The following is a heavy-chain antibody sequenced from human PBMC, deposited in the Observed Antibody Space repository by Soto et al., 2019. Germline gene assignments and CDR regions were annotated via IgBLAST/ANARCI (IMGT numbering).Heavy chain of an antibody. J-gene: IGHJ6*02. D-gene: IGHD3-9*01. CDR2: IIPIFGTA. V-gene: IGHV1-69*13. Sequence: SVKVSCKASAGSFSSYASSWVRQAPGQGLEWMGGIIPIFGTANYAQKFHGRVTITADEXXSTAYMELSSLRSEDTAVYYCXGVKYDIWTGREREVGTSSYYCMDVWGQGTTGNVSS. CDR1: AGSFSSYA. CDR3: XGVKYDIWTGREREVGTSSYYCMDV.